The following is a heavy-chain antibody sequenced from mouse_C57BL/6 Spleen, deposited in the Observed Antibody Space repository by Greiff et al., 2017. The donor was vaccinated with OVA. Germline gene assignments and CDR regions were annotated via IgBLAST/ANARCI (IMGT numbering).Heavy chain of an antibody. Sequence: QVQLQQPGAELVKPGASVKLSCKASGYTFTSYWMHWVKQRPGQGLEWIGMIHPNSGSTNYNEKFKSKATLTVDKSSSTAYMQLSSLTSEDSAVYYCARDGIYYDKEGAMGYWGQGTSVTVSS. J-gene: IGHJ4*01. V-gene: IGHV1-64*01. CDR3: ARDGIYYDKEGAMGY. CDR1: GYTFTSYW. CDR2: IHPNSGST. D-gene: IGHD2-4*01.